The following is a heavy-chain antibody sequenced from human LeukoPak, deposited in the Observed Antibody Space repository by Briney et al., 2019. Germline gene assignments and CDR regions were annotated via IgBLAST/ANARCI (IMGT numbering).Heavy chain of an antibody. D-gene: IGHD6-19*01. J-gene: IGHJ3*02. CDR1: GGSISSSNW. V-gene: IGHV4-4*02. Sequence: PSETLSLTCAVSGGSISSSNWWSWVRQPPGKGLEWIGEIYHNGSTNYNPSLKSRVTISVDKSKNQFSLKLSSVTAADTAVYYCARDLADSSGPSRAFDIWGQGTMVTVSS. CDR2: IYHNGST. CDR3: ARDLADSSGPSRAFDI.